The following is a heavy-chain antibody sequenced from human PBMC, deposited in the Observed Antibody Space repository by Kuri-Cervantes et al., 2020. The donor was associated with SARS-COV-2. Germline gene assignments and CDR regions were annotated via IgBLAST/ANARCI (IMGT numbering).Heavy chain of an antibody. CDR2: IYYSGST. CDR1: GGSISSSSYY. CDR3: ARDVVTGIRVGPTSDAFDI. J-gene: IGHJ3*02. Sequence: SETLSLTCTVSGGSISSSSYYWGWIRQPPGKGLEWIGSIYYSGSTYYNPSLKSRVTISVDTSKNQFSLKLSSVTAADTAVYYCARDVVTGIRVGPTSDAFDIWGQGTMVTVSS. V-gene: IGHV4-39*07. D-gene: IGHD2-21*02.